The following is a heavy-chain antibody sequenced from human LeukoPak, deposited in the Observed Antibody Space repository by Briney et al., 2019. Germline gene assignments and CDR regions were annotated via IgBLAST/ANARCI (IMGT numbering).Heavy chain of an antibody. V-gene: IGHV3-23*01. CDR2: IAVGGGTT. CDR3: AKTIPYWYFDL. CDR1: RFTFSSSE. D-gene: IGHD5-24*01. Sequence: GGSLRLSCAASRFTFSSSELSWVRQAPGKGPEWVSAIAVGGGTTYADSVVGRFIISRDNSKNTLYLQMSSLRAEDTAIYYCAKTIPYWYFDLWGRGTLVTVSS. J-gene: IGHJ2*01.